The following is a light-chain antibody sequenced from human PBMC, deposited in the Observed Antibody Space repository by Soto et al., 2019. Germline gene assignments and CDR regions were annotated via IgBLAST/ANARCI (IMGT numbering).Light chain of an antibody. Sequence: QSALTQPASVSGSTGQSIAISCTGTSSDVGAYNYVSWYQQYPGKAPKLVIFDVSYRPSGVSTRFSGSKSGNTASLTISGLQAEDEADYYCKSFTTSDTYVFGTGTKVTVL. V-gene: IGLV2-14*03. CDR1: SSDVGAYNY. CDR2: DVS. J-gene: IGLJ1*01. CDR3: KSFTTSDTYV.